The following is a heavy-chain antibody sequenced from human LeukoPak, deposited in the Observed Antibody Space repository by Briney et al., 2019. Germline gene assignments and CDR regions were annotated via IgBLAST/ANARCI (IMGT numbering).Heavy chain of an antibody. D-gene: IGHD3-9*01. CDR3: ARAELRYFDWPPGDY. J-gene: IGHJ4*02. CDR2: FDPEDGET. V-gene: IGHV1-24*01. Sequence: ASVKVSCKVSGYTLTELSMLWVRQAPGKGLGGGGGFDPEDGETIYAQKFQGRVHMTEDTSTDTAYMELSSLRSEDTAVYYCARAELRYFDWPPGDYWGQGTLVTVSS. CDR1: GYTLTELS.